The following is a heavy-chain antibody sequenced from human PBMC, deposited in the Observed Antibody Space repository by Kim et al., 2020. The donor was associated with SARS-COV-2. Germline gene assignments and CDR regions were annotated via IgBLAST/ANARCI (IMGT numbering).Heavy chain of an antibody. Sequence: KSRVTISVDTSKNQFSLKLSSVTAADTAVYYCASPHYYDTGPKLGGAFDIWGQGTMVTVSS. D-gene: IGHD3-22*01. CDR3: ASPHYYDTGPKLGGAFDI. V-gene: IGHV4-39*01. J-gene: IGHJ3*02.